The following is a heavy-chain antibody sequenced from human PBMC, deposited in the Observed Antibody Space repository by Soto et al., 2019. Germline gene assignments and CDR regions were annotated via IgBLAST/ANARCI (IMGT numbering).Heavy chain of an antibody. J-gene: IGHJ6*02. CDR3: ARAVRYSSSPSGYYYGMDV. D-gene: IGHD6-6*01. Sequence: SETLSLTCAVYGGSFSGYYWSWIRQPPGKGLEWIGEINHSGSTNYNPSLKSRVTISVDTSKNQFSLKLSSVTAADTAVYYCARAVRYSSSPSGYYYGMDVWGQGTTVTSP. CDR1: GGSFSGYY. CDR2: INHSGST. V-gene: IGHV4-34*01.